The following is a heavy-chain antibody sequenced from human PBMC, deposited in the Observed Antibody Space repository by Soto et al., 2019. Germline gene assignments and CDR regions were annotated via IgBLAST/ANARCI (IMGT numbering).Heavy chain of an antibody. CDR2: ISYEGSDK. Sequence: QVQLVESGGGVVQPGRSLRLSCAASGFTFSSYAMHWVRQAPGKELEWVAVISYEGSDKYYADSVKGRFTISRDNSKNTLNLQMNSLRADDTAVYYCAKALGELSPESYDYWGQGTLITVSS. CDR1: GFTFSSYA. J-gene: IGHJ4*02. CDR3: AKALGELSPESYDY. V-gene: IGHV3-30*18. D-gene: IGHD3-16*02.